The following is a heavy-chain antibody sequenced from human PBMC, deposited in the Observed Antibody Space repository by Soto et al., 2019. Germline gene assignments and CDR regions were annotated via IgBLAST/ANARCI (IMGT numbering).Heavy chain of an antibody. D-gene: IGHD5-18*01. J-gene: IGHJ6*02. Sequence: QVQLQESGPGLVKPSETLSLTCTVSGGSISSYYWSWIRQPPGKGLEWIGYIYYSGSTNYNPSLKSRVTISVETSKNQFSLKLSSVTAADSAVYYCARLRGSSYGSPAYYNYGMDVWGQGTTVTVSS. V-gene: IGHV4-59*01. CDR2: IYYSGST. CDR1: GGSISSYY. CDR3: ARLRGSSYGSPAYYNYGMDV.